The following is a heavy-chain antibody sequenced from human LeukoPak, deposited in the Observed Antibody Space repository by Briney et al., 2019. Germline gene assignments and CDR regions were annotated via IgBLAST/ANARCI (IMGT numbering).Heavy chain of an antibody. D-gene: IGHD6-19*01. CDR1: GFTFSSYG. J-gene: IGHJ4*02. Sequence: GGSLRLSCAASGFTFSSYGMHWVRQAPGKGLEWVAVIWYDGSNKYYADSVKGRFTISGDNSKNTLYLQMNSPRAEDTAVYYCSRSGTGYSSGWYGYFDYWGQGTLVTVSS. V-gene: IGHV3-33*01. CDR2: IWYDGSNK. CDR3: SRSGTGYSSGWYGYFDY.